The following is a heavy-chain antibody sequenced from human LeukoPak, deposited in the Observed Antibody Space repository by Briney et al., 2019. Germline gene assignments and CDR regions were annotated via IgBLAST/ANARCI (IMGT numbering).Heavy chain of an antibody. V-gene: IGHV3-7*01. CDR1: GFTFSSYW. CDR2: IKQDGSEK. Sequence: GGSLRLSCAVSGFTFSSYWMSWVRQAPGKGLEWVANIKQDGSEKYYVDSVKGRFTISRDNAKNSLYLQMNSLRAEDTAVYYCARDHKETYYYYGMDVWGQGTTVTVSS. CDR3: ARDHKETYYYYGMDV. J-gene: IGHJ6*02.